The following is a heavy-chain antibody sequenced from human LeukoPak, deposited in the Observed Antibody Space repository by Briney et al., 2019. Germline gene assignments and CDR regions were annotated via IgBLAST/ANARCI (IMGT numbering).Heavy chain of an antibody. J-gene: IGHJ4*02. CDR3: ARGNGYYGSGSPRVAYSDY. V-gene: IGHV1-69*05. CDR2: IIPIFGTA. Sequence: SVKVSCKASGGTFSSYAISWVRQAPGQGLEWMGGIIPIFGTANYAQKFQGRVTITTDESTSTAYMELSSLRSEDTAVYYSARGNGYYGSGSPRVAYSDYWGQGTLVTVSS. CDR1: GGTFSSYA. D-gene: IGHD3-10*01.